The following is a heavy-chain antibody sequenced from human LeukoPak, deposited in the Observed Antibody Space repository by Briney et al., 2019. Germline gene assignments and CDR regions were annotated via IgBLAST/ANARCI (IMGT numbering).Heavy chain of an antibody. D-gene: IGHD3-3*01. V-gene: IGHV1-2*02. J-gene: IGHJ4*02. CDR2: INPNSGGT. CDR3: ARVLHPSGYNDY. CDR1: GYTFTGYY. Sequence: ASVKVSYKASGYTFTGYYMHWVRQAPGQGLEWMGWINPNSGGTNYAQKFQGRVTMTRDTSISTAYMELSRLRSDDTAVYYCARVLHPSGYNDYWGQGTLVTVSS.